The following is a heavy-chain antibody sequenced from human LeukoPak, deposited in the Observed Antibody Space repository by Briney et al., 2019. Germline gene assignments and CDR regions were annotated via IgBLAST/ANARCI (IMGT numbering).Heavy chain of an antibody. Sequence: GASLQISCKGSGYGFTSYWIGWVRRMPGKGLGWMVIIYPCDSDTRYSTSFQGQVTISADKSISTAYLQWSSLRASDTAMYYCARLVGRYCSSTSCFSEAINWFDPWGQGTLVTVSS. D-gene: IGHD2-2*01. J-gene: IGHJ5*02. CDR3: ARLVGRYCSSTSCFSEAINWFDP. V-gene: IGHV5-51*01. CDR1: GYGFTSYW. CDR2: IYPCDSDT.